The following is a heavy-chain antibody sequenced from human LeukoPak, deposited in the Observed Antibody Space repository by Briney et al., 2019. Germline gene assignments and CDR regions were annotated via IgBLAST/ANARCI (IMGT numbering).Heavy chain of an antibody. Sequence: ASVKVSCKASGYTFTGYYMHWVRQAPGQGLEWMGWINPNSGGTNYAQKFQGRVTMTRDTSISTAYMELSRLRSDDTAVYYCARTRVAAAVFDPWGQGTLVTVSS. D-gene: IGHD6-13*01. CDR2: INPNSGGT. J-gene: IGHJ5*02. V-gene: IGHV1-2*02. CDR3: ARTRVAAAVFDP. CDR1: GYTFTGYY.